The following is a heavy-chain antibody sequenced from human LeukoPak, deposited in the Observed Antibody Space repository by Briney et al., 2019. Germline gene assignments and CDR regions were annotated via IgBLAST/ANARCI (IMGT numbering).Heavy chain of an antibody. D-gene: IGHD1-26*01. J-gene: IGHJ4*02. CDR1: GFTFSSYG. V-gene: IGHV3-30*02. CDR3: AKVALVGATLYFDY. Sequence: PGGSLRLSCAASGFTFSSYGMHWVRQAPGEGLEWLAFIRYDGSNKYYADSVKGRFTISRDNSKNTLYLQMNSLRAEDTAVYYCAKVALVGATLYFDYWGQGTLVTVSS. CDR2: IRYDGSNK.